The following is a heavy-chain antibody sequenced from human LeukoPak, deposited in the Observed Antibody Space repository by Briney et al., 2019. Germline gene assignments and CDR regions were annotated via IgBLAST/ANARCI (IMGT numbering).Heavy chain of an antibody. Sequence: GGSLRLSCAASGFTFSSYSMNWVRQAPGKGLEWVSYISSSSSTIYYADSVKGRFTISRDNAKNSLYLQMNSLRAEDTAVYYCATSSGSYRYYFDYWGQGTLVTVSS. D-gene: IGHD1-26*01. CDR1: GFTFSSYS. V-gene: IGHV3-48*01. CDR2: ISSSSSTI. CDR3: ATSSGSYRYYFDY. J-gene: IGHJ4*02.